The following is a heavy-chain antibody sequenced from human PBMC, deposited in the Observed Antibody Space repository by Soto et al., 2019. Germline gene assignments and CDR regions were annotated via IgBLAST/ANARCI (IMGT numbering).Heavy chain of an antibody. D-gene: IGHD3-22*01. Sequence: SLRLSCAASGFTLDDYALHWVRQAPGKGLEWVSGISWNSGNIGYADSVKGRFTISRDNSKNTLYLQMNSLRAEDTAVYYCARGDNSGYPYYFDYWGQGTLVTVSS. CDR3: ARGDNSGYPYYFDY. J-gene: IGHJ4*02. V-gene: IGHV3-9*01. CDR1: GFTLDDYA. CDR2: ISWNSGNI.